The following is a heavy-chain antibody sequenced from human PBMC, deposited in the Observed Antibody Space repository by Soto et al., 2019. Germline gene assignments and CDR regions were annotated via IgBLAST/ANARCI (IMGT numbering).Heavy chain of an antibody. CDR1: GFTFSNAW. J-gene: IGHJ4*02. Sequence: GGSLRLSCAASGFTFSNAWMNWVRQAPGKGLEWVGRIKSKTDGGTTDYAAPVKGRFTISRDDSKNTLYLQMNSLKTEDTAVYYCTSQVDYGDYVGDYWGQGTLVTVSS. CDR2: IKSKTDGGTT. D-gene: IGHD4-17*01. CDR3: TSQVDYGDYVGDY. V-gene: IGHV3-15*07.